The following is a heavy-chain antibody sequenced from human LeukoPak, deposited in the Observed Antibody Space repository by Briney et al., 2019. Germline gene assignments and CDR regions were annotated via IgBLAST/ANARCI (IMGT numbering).Heavy chain of an antibody. CDR2: IYGGGNI. J-gene: IGHJ4*02. CDR1: GFTVSSNY. CDR3: ARGAGYNYPYYFDY. V-gene: IGHV3-53*01. D-gene: IGHD5-24*01. Sequence: GGSLRLSCAASGFTVSSNYMNWVRQAPGKGLEWVSVIYGGGNIYYADSVKGRFTISRDNSKNTLYLQMNSPRAEDTAVYYCARGAGYNYPYYFDYWGQGTLVTVSS.